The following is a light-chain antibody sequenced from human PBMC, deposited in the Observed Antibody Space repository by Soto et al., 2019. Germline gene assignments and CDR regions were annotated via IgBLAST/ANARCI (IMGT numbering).Light chain of an antibody. J-gene: IGLJ3*02. CDR2: SDD. CDR3: AVWDDSLNALV. Sequence: QSVLSQPPSVSDAPRQRVTISCSGTSFNIGKNAVTWYQYLPGKSPRLLISSDDLRPSGVSDRFSGSKSGTSASLAITGLQFEDEGDYYCAVWDDSLNALVFGGGTKVTVL. V-gene: IGLV1-36*01. CDR1: SFNIGKNA.